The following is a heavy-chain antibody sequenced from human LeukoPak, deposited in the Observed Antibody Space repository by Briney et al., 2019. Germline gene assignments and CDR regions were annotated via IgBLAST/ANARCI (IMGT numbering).Heavy chain of an antibody. J-gene: IGHJ4*02. D-gene: IGHD3-9*01. CDR1: GYTFTGYY. CDR2: INPNSGGT. V-gene: IGHV1-2*02. Sequence: PGGSLRLSCAASGYTFTGYYMHWVRQAPGQGLEWMGWINPNSGGTNYAQKFQGRVTMTRDTSISTAYMELSRLRSDDTAVYYCARSSDPWDILTGYPFGYWGQGTLVTVSS. CDR3: ARSSDPWDILTGYPFGY.